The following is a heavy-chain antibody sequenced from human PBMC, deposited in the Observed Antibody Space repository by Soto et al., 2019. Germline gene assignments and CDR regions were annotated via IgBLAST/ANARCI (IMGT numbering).Heavy chain of an antibody. Sequence: ASVKVSCKASGYTFTGYYMHWVRQAPGQGLEWMGWINPNSGGTNYAQKFQGWVTMTRDTSISTAYMELRSLRSDDTAVYYCARDHYGDHFDYWGQGTLVTVSS. D-gene: IGHD4-17*01. CDR2: INPNSGGT. CDR3: ARDHYGDHFDY. V-gene: IGHV1-2*04. J-gene: IGHJ4*02. CDR1: GYTFTGYY.